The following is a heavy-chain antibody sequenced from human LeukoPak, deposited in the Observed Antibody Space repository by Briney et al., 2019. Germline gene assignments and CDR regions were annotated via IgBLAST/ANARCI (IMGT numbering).Heavy chain of an antibody. CDR1: GYTFTSYG. Sequence: ASVKVSCKASGYTFTSYGISWVRQAPGQGLEWMGWTSAYNGNTNYAQKLQGRVTMTTDTSTSTAYMELRSLRSDDTAVYYCARGAHYYDSSGYYWFDYWGQGTLVTVSS. J-gene: IGHJ4*02. V-gene: IGHV1-18*01. D-gene: IGHD3-22*01. CDR3: ARGAHYYDSSGYYWFDY. CDR2: TSAYNGNT.